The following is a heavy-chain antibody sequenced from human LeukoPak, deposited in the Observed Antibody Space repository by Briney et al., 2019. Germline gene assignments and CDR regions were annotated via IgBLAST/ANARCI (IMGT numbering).Heavy chain of an antibody. CDR1: GGSISSSSYY. Sequence: PSETLSLTCTVSGGSISSSSYYWGWIRQPPGKGLEWIGSIYYSGSTYYNPSLKSRVTISVDTSKNQFSLKLSSVTAADTAVYYCARLTAKSVYSFWGQGTLVTVSS. CDR3: ARLTAKSVYSF. V-gene: IGHV4-39*07. J-gene: IGHJ4*02. D-gene: IGHD5/OR15-5a*01. CDR2: IYYSGST.